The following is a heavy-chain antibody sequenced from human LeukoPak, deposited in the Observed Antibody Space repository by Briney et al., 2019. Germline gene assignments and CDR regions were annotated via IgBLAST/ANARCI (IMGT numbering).Heavy chain of an antibody. Sequence: PGGSLRLSCAASGFTFSDYYMTWIRQAPGKGLEWISYMSGSGTTIYYADSVKGRFTISRDNAKNSLYLQMNSLRAEDTAVYYCVRDVDDYDHHRGDSWGQGTLVTVPS. CDR2: MSGSGTTI. CDR1: GFTFSDYY. V-gene: IGHV3-11*01. J-gene: IGHJ4*02. CDR3: VRDVDDYDHHRGDS. D-gene: IGHD4-17*01.